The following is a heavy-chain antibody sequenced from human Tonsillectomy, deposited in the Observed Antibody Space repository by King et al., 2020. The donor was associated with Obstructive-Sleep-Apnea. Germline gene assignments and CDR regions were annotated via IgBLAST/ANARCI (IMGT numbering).Heavy chain of an antibody. CDR2: ISSGGSTI. CDR3: TRGSGSIYGAFDF. CDR1: GFIFSDYY. D-gene: IGHD5-18*01. Sequence: VQLVESGGGLVNPGGSLRLSCAASGFIFSDYYMSWIRQAPGKGLEWISYISSGGSTIYYADSVKGRFTISRDNAKNSLYLQMNSLRAEDAAVYYCTRGSGSIYGAFDFWGQGTPVTVSS. J-gene: IGHJ4*02. V-gene: IGHV3-11*01.